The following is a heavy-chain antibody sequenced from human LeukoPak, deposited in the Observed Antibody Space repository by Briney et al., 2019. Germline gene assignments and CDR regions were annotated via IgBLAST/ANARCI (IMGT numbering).Heavy chain of an antibody. CDR1: GFTFSDYY. J-gene: IGHJ4*02. D-gene: IGHD3-22*01. CDR3: ARGRTYYYDSGGYSPFDY. V-gene: IGHV3-11*03. Sequence: GGSLRLSCAASGFTFSDYYMSWIRQAPGKGLEWVSYISSSSSYTNYADSVKGRFTISRDNAKNSLYLQMNSLRAEDTAVYYWARGRTYYYDSGGYSPFDYWGQGTLVTVSS. CDR2: ISSSSSYT.